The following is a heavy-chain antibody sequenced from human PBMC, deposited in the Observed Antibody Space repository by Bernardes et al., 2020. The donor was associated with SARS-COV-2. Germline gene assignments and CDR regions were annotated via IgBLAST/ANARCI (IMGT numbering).Heavy chain of an antibody. D-gene: IGHD3-3*01. V-gene: IGHV4-39*01. CDR3: ARGQNYDFWSGYYSNWFDP. CDR1: GGSISTNTYY. CDR2: IYYSGTT. Sequence: SETLSLTCTVSGGSISTNTYYWAWIRQSPGKGLEWIGSIYYSGTTYYNSSLKSRVTVSVATSENRFSLELTSVTAADTAVYYCARGQNYDFWSGYYSNWFDPWGQGTLVTVSS. J-gene: IGHJ5*02.